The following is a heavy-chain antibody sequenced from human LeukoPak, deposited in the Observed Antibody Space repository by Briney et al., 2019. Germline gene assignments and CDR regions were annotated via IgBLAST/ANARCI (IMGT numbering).Heavy chain of an antibody. CDR1: GNTFTSHY. D-gene: IGHD3-10*01. J-gene: IGHJ4*02. V-gene: IGHV1-46*01. Sequence: ASVKVSCKASGNTFTSHYLHWVRQAPGQGLEWMGILGPSDGSTTSAQNSQGRITMTRDTSTSTLYLEVSSLRFEDTAVYYCARLGPTSYWGQGTRVTVSS. CDR2: LGPSDGST. CDR3: ARLGPTSY.